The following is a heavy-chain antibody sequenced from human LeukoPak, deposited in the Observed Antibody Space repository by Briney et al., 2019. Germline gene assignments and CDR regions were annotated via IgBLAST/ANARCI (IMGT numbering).Heavy chain of an antibody. V-gene: IGHV1-8*01. CDR2: MNPNSGNT. Sequence: VASVRVSCKASGYTFTSYDINWVRQATGQGLEWMGWMNPNSGNTGYAQKFQGRVTMTRNTSISTAYMELSSLRSEDTAVYYCARLAGIAVAGTGGASSWYYYGMDVWGQGTTVTVSS. CDR3: ARLAGIAVAGTGGASSWYYYGMDV. J-gene: IGHJ6*02. D-gene: IGHD6-19*01. CDR1: GYTFTSYD.